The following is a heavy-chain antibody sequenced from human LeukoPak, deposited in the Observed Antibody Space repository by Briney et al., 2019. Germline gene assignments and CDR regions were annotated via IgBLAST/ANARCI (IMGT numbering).Heavy chain of an antibody. D-gene: IGHD6-19*01. J-gene: IGHJ4*02. CDR3: AKDPRAGSGWGSFDY. Sequence: GGSLRLSCAASGFTFRSYAMSWVRQAPGKGREWVSGISGSGDSTYYADSVKGRFSISRDNSKNTLWLQMNSLKDEDTAVYYCAKDPRAGSGWGSFDYWGQGTLVTVSS. CDR2: ISGSGDST. CDR1: GFTFRSYA. V-gene: IGHV3-23*01.